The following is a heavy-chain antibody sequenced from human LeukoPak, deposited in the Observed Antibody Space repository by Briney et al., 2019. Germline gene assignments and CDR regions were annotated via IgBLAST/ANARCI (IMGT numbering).Heavy chain of an antibody. CDR2: INTNTGNP. V-gene: IGHV7-4-1*02. CDR3: ASTATYYYDSSGYYSYYFDY. CDR1: GYTFTSYA. D-gene: IGHD3-22*01. J-gene: IGHJ4*02. Sequence: ASVKVSCKASGYTFTSYAMNWVRQATGQGLEWMGWINTNTGNPTYAQGFTGRFVFSLDTSVSTAYLQISSLKAEDTAVYYCASTATYYYDSSGYYSYYFDYWGQGTLVTVSS.